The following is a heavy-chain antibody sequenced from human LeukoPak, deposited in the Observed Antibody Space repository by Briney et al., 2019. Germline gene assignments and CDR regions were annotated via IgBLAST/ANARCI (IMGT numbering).Heavy chain of an antibody. D-gene: IGHD1-26*01. CDR3: ARGSPWELLTDYGMDV. CDR2: IYYSGST. CDR1: GGSFSGYY. J-gene: IGHJ6*02. Sequence: PSETLSLTCAVYGGSFSGYYWSWIRQPPGKGLEWIGYIYYSGSTNYNPSLKSRVTISVDTSKNQFSLKLSSVTAADTAVYYCARGSPWELLTDYGMDVWGQGTTVTVSS. V-gene: IGHV4-59*01.